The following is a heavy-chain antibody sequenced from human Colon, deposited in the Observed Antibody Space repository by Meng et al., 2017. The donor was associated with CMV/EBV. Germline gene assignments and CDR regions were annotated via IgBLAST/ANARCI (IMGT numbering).Heavy chain of an antibody. J-gene: IGHJ4*02. V-gene: IGHV3-48*03. CDR2: ISSSYI. CDR1: GFTFSRRE. D-gene: IGHD2-2*01. CDR3: ATSPRDIVVGWTDY. Sequence: GESLKISCVASGFTFSRREMNRVRQAPGKGLEWIAYISSSYIYYADSVKGRITISTDNAKNSLSLQMNSLRVEDTAVYYCATSPRDIVVGWTDYWGQGTLVTVSS.